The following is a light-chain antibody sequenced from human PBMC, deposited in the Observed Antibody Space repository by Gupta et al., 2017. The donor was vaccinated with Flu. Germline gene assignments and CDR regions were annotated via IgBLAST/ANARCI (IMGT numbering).Light chain of an antibody. V-gene: IGKV1-5*03. CDR3: QHYDSDPRE. CDR2: NAS. CDR1: QSISSW. J-gene: IGKJ2*01. Sequence: LHMTQSPSTLSSSVGDRVTITCRASQSISSWLAWYQQKPGKVPKVLIYNASSLESGVPSRFSGSGSGTEFTLTISSLQPEDFATYYCQHYDSDPREFGQGTKLEIK.